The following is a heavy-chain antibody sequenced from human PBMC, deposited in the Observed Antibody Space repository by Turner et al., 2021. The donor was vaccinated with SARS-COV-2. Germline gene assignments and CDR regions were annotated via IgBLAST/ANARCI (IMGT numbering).Heavy chain of an antibody. J-gene: IGHJ4*02. D-gene: IGHD3-10*01. V-gene: IGHV1-46*03. CDR2: INLRVGGT. CDR1: GYIFINYY. Sequence: QVQLVQSGAEVKKPGASVKVSCKASGYIFINYYIHWVRQAPGQGLRWVGIINLRVGGTRYEQKFRGRVTMTRDTSTSTVSMELRSLRSEDTAVYYCARGELWSFSSYDNGGKGTLVTVSS. CDR3: ARGELWSFSSYDN.